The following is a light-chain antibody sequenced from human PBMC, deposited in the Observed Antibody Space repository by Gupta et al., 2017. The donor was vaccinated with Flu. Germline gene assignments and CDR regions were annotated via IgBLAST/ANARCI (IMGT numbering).Light chain of an antibody. CDR1: RLGDKY. J-gene: IGLJ3*02. Sequence: SYALTQPPSVSVSPGQAASITCSGDRLGDKYACWYQQKPGQSPVLLIYQDNKRPSGIPERFSGSNSGSRATLTISGTQASDEAAYYCLAWDSNTEKWVFGGGTKLTVL. V-gene: IGLV3-1*01. CDR3: LAWDSNTEKWV. CDR2: QDN.